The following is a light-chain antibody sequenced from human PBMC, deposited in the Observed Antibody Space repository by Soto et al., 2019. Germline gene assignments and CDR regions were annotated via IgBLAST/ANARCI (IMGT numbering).Light chain of an antibody. CDR1: QSLLHSDGKTF. V-gene: IGKV2D-29*01. CDR3: QHYNNWPFT. J-gene: IGKJ2*01. CDR2: EVS. Sequence: DIVMTQTPLSLSVTPGQPASISCKSSQSLLHSDGKTFFYWYLQRPGQPPQLLIYEVSNRFSGVPDRFSGSGSGTDFPLTISSLQSEDFAVYYCQHYNNWPFTFGQGTKVDIK.